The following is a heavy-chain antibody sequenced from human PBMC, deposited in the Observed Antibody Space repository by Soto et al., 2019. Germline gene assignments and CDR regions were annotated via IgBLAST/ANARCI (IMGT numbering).Heavy chain of an antibody. J-gene: IGHJ5*02. CDR2: MNPNSDT. CDR1: GYTSTNLD. V-gene: IGHV1-8*01. D-gene: IGHD3-3*02. Sequence: QVQLVQSGAEVKKPGASVKVSCKASGYTSTNLDINWVRQATGQGLEWMGWMNPNSDTGYAQKFQGRVTLTRDTSTRTVYMELRSLRFEGTAVYYCARFQEGLGFISWGQGTAVSVSS. CDR3: ARFQEGLGFIS.